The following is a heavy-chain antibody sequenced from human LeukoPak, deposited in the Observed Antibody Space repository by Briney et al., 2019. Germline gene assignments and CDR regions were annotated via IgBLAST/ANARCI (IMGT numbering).Heavy chain of an antibody. D-gene: IGHD3-22*01. Sequence: GGSLRLSCAASGFTFSIYAMSWVRQAPGKGLQWVSSITSRRESTWYVDSVEGRFTITRDNSENTLYLQMHSLRAEDTAVYYCARDRPNYYGSDGHYYRRDGDYWGRGTLVSVSS. CDR2: ITSRREST. V-gene: IGHV3-23*01. CDR3: ARDRPNYYGSDGHYYRRDGDY. CDR1: GFTFSIYA. J-gene: IGHJ4*02.